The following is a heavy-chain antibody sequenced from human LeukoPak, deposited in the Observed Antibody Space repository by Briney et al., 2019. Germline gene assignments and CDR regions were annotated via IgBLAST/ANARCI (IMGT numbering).Heavy chain of an antibody. D-gene: IGHD3-22*01. CDR2: IRYDGSNK. CDR3: AKDLRLPLVVLDY. Sequence: PGGSLRLSCAASGFTFSSYGMHWVRQAPGKGLEWVAFIRYDGSNKYYADSVKGRFTISRDNSKNTLYLQMNSLRAEDTAVYYCAKDLRLPLVVLDYWGQGTLVTVSS. CDR1: GFTFSSYG. J-gene: IGHJ4*02. V-gene: IGHV3-30*02.